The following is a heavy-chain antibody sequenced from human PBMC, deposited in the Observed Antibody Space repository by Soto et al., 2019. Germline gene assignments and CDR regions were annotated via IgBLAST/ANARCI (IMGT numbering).Heavy chain of an antibody. D-gene: IGHD3-22*01. CDR2: IYNSGST. J-gene: IGHJ4*02. Sequence: QVQLQESGPGLVKPSGTLSLTCAVSGGSISSSNWWSWVRQPPGKGLEWIGEIYNSGSTHFNPSLKRRVSKSVDQSNNQFSLKLSSVTAADTAVYYCARVPPVGRSSGIDYWGQGTLVTVSS. CDR3: ARVPPVGRSSGIDY. V-gene: IGHV4-4*02. CDR1: GGSISSSNW.